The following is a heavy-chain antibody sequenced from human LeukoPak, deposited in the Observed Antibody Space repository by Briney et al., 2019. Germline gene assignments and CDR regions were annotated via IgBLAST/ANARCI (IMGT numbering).Heavy chain of an antibody. CDR2: ISANNGDT. CDR3: ARESHVSREDS. Sequence: ASVKVSCKASGYTFTSYGVSWVRQAPGQGLEWVGWISANNGDTDYAQKFQARVTMTTDTSTSTAYMELRSLRSDDTAVYYCARESHVSREDSWGQGTLVTVSS. D-gene: IGHD1-26*01. CDR1: GYTFTSYG. V-gene: IGHV1-18*01. J-gene: IGHJ4*02.